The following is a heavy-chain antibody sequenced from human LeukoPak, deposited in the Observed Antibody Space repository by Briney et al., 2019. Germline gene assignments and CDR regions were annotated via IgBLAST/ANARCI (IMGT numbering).Heavy chain of an antibody. J-gene: IGHJ6*04. D-gene: IGHD3-9*01. V-gene: IGHV1-18*04. Sequence: ASVKVSCKASGYTFTSYGISWVRQAPGQGLEWMGWISAYNGNTNYAQKLQGRVTMTTDTSTSTAYMELRSLRSDDTAVYYCARSPLRYLDWLSYYYYGMDVWGKGTTVTVSS. CDR3: ARSPLRYLDWLSYYYYGMDV. CDR2: ISAYNGNT. CDR1: GYTFTSYG.